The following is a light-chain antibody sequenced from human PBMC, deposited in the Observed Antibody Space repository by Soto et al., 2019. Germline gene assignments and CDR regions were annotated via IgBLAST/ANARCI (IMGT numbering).Light chain of an antibody. V-gene: IGKV3-15*01. CDR2: GAS. CDR1: QSVSSN. J-gene: IGKJ4*01. CDR3: QQYNNWPLT. Sequence: MTQSPATMSVSPGERASLSCRASQSVSSNLAWYQQKPGQGPRLLIYGASTRATGIPARFSGSGSGTEFTLAISSLQSEDFAVYYCQQYNNWPLTFGGGTKVEIK.